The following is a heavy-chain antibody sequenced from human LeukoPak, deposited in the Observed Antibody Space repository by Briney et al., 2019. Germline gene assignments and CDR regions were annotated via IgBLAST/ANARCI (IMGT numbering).Heavy chain of an antibody. D-gene: IGHD3-16*02. CDR1: GFTLSSYA. J-gene: IGHJ4*02. CDR3: AKDADYDYVWGSYPPPDY. V-gene: IGHV3-23*01. Sequence: GGSLRLSCAASGFTLSSYAMSWVRQAPGKGLEWVSAISGSGGSTYYADSVKGRFTISRDNSKNTLYLQMNSLRAEDTAVYYCAKDADYDYVWGSYPPPDYWGQGTLVTVSS. CDR2: ISGSGGST.